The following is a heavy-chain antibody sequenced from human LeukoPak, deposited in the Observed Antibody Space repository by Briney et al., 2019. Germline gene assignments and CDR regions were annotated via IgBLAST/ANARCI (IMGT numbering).Heavy chain of an antibody. Sequence: RASETLSLTCAVYGGSFSGYYWSWIRQPPGKGLEWIGEINHSGSTNYNPSLKSRVTMSVDTSKNQFSLKLSSVTAADTAVYYCAGTEGEERINFDYWGQGTLVTVSS. CDR2: INHSGST. V-gene: IGHV4-34*01. CDR3: AGTEGEERINFDY. D-gene: IGHD3-16*01. CDR1: GGSFSGYY. J-gene: IGHJ4*02.